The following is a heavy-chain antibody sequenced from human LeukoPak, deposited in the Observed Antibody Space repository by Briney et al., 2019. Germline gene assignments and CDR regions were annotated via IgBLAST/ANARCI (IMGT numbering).Heavy chain of an antibody. CDR2: INWNGGST. Sequence: GGSLRLSCAASGFTFDDYGMSWVRQAPGKGLEWVSGINWNGGSTGYADSVKGRFTISRDNSKNTLYLQMNSLRAEDTAVYYCAKDAFFCSGGSCYPGAFDIWGQGTMVTVSS. V-gene: IGHV3-20*04. CDR3: AKDAFFCSGGSCYPGAFDI. D-gene: IGHD2-15*01. CDR1: GFTFDDYG. J-gene: IGHJ3*02.